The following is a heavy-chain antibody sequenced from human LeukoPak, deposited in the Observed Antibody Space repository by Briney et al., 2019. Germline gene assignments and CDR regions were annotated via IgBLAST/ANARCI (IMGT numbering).Heavy chain of an antibody. D-gene: IGHD3-22*01. CDR1: GFTFSSYG. CDR3: ARLNYYYDSSGFDY. Sequence: GRSLRLSCAASGFTFSSYGMHWVRQAPGKGLEWVAVIWYDGSNKYYADSVKGRFTISRDNSKNTLYLQMNSLRAEDTAVYYCARLNYYYDSSGFDYWGQGTLVTVSS. CDR2: IWYDGSNK. V-gene: IGHV3-33*01. J-gene: IGHJ4*02.